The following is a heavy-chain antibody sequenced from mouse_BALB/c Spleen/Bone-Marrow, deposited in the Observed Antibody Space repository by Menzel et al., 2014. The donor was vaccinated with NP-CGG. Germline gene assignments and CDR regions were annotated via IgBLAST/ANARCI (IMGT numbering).Heavy chain of an antibody. V-gene: IGHV1-54*01. D-gene: IGHD4-1*01. Sequence: QVQLQQSGTELVRPGTSVKVSCKASGYAFTNYSIEWVKQRPGQGLEWIGVINPGSGDTSYNEKFRGKATLTADKSSSTAYMQLSSLTSDDSAVYFCARNANWLFAYWGQGTLVTVSA. CDR2: INPGSGDT. CDR1: GYAFTNYS. J-gene: IGHJ3*01. CDR3: ARNANWLFAY.